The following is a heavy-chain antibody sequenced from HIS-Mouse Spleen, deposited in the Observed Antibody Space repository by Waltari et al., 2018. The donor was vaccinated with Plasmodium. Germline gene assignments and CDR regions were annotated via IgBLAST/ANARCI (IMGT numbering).Heavy chain of an antibody. D-gene: IGHD3-16*02. V-gene: IGHV3-53*02. CDR2: IDGGGIR. Sequence: EVQLVETGGGLIQPGGSLRLSCAASGFTVSSNYMSWVRQAPGKGLEGGCVIDGGGIRYYEVAVKCILNRARDNSKSALYFKMNSLRAEDRAVCYWGRGALGGGVIWYYFDYWGQGTLVTVSS. J-gene: IGHJ4*02. CDR3: GRGALGGGVIWYYFDY. CDR1: GFTVSSNY.